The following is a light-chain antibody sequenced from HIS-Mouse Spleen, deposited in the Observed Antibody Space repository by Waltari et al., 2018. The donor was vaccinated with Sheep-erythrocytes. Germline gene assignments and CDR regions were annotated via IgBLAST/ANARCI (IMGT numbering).Light chain of an antibody. J-gene: IGLJ3*02. Sequence: QSALTQPPSASGSPGQSVTISCTGTSSDVGGYNYVSWYQQHPGKALKLMIYEVSKRPSGVPVRFSGSKSGNTAALTVSGLQAEDEADYYCSSYAGSNNWVFGGGTKLTVL. CDR2: EVS. CDR1: SSDVGGYNY. CDR3: SSYAGSNNWV. V-gene: IGLV2-8*01.